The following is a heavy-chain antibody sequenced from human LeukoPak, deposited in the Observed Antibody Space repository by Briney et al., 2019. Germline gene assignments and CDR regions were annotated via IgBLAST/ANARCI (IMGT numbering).Heavy chain of an antibody. J-gene: IGHJ5*02. CDR2: INHSGRT. D-gene: IGHD6-13*01. CDR3: ARPRCSGRQMVRKGWFDP. CDR1: GGSLSGYY. Sequence: SETLSLTCAVYGGSLSGYYWSWIRQPPRTGREWLGEINHSGRTNYNPSLTSRVTRSVDTSKNQFSLKLTAVTAADPAVYYCARPRCSGRQMVRKGWFDPWGQGTLVTVSS. V-gene: IGHV4-34*01.